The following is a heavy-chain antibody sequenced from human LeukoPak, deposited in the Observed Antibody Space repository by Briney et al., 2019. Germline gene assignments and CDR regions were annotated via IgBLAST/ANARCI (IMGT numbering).Heavy chain of an antibody. Sequence: PGGSLRLSCAASGFSLSTYWMSWVRQAPGKGLEWVSGISWNNESLDYADSVKGRFIISRDNAKNSIYLQMNSLRAEDTALYYCARDWGSSGWFYFDSWGRGTLVSVSS. V-gene: IGHV3-9*01. CDR1: GFSLSTYW. CDR2: ISWNNESL. D-gene: IGHD6-19*01. J-gene: IGHJ4*02. CDR3: ARDWGSSGWFYFDS.